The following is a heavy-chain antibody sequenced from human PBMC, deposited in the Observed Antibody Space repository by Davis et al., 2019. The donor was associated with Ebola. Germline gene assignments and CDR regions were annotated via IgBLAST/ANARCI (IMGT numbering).Heavy chain of an antibody. CDR1: GGSFSGYY. V-gene: IGHV4-34*01. CDR3: ARFEGRSYYYGMDV. D-gene: IGHD3-16*01. CDR2: INHSGST. J-gene: IGHJ6*02. Sequence: SETLSLTCAVYGGSFSGYYWSWIRQPPGKGLEWIGEINHSGSTNYNPSLKSRVTISVDTSKNQFSLKLSSMTAADTAVYYCARFEGRSYYYGMDVWGQGTTVTVSS.